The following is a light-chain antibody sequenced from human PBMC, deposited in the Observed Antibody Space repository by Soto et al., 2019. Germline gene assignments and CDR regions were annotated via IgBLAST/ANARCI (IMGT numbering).Light chain of an antibody. V-gene: IGLV2-14*01. CDR3: SSYTRGSTLV. J-gene: IGLJ3*02. CDR1: SSDVANYKY. Sequence: QSALTQPRSVSGSPGQSVTISCTRTSSDVANYKYVSWYQQHPGKAPKLMIYEVSNRPSGVSNRFSGSKSGNTASLTISGLQSEDEGNYYCSSYTRGSTLVFGGGTKLTVL. CDR2: EVS.